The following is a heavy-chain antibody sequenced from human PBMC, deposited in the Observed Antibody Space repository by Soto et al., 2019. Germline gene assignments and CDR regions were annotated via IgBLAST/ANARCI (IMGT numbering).Heavy chain of an antibody. D-gene: IGHD4-17*01. CDR3: ARRPRTTVTTPKYYFDY. CDR2: INAGNGNT. CDR1: GYTFTSYA. V-gene: IGHV1-3*01. Sequence: ASVKVSCKASGYTFTSYAMHWVRQAPGQRLEWMGWINAGNGNTKYSQKFQGRVTITRDTSASTAYMELSSLRSEDTAVYYCARRPRTTVTTPKYYFDYWGQGTLVTVSS. J-gene: IGHJ4*02.